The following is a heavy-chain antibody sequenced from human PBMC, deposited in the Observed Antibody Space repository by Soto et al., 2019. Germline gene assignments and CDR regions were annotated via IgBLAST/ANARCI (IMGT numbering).Heavy chain of an antibody. D-gene: IGHD3-9*01. CDR2: ISGSGGST. V-gene: IGHV3-23*01. CDR1: GFSVSSDY. Sequence: GWSLRLSCAASGFSVSSDYMSWVRQAPGKGLEWVSAISGSGGSTYYADSVKGRFTISRDNSKNTLYLQMNSLRAEDTAVYYCAKEESYYDILTGYSYYFDYWGQGT. CDR3: AKEESYYDILTGYSYYFDY. J-gene: IGHJ4*02.